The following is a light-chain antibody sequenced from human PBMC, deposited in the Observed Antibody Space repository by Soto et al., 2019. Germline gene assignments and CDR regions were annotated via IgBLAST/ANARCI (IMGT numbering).Light chain of an antibody. CDR1: QSVSSN. J-gene: IGKJ2*01. CDR3: QQYNNWPYT. V-gene: IGKV3D-15*01. Sequence: EIVMTQSPATLSLSPGERATLSCRASQSVSSNLAWYQQKPGQAPRLLIYGASTSATGIPARFSGSGSGTEFTLTISILQSEDVAVYYCQQYNNWPYTFGQGTKLEIK. CDR2: GAS.